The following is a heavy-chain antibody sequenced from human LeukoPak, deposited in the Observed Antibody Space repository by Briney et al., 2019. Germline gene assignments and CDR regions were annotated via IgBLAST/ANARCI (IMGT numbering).Heavy chain of an antibody. CDR3: ARGKWGYSYGSGAFDI. D-gene: IGHD5-18*01. CDR2: INHSGST. CDR1: GGSFSGYY. V-gene: IGHV4-34*01. J-gene: IGHJ3*02. Sequence: SENLSLTCAVYGGSFSGYYWSWIRQPPGKGLEWIGEINHSGSTNYNPSLKSRVTISVDTTKNQFSLKLSSVTAADTAVYYCARGKWGYSYGSGAFDIWGQGTMVTVSS.